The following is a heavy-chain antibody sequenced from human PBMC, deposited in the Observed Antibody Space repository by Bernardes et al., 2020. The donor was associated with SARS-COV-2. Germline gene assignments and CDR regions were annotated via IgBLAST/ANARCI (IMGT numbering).Heavy chain of an antibody. CDR2: ISGSGGST. D-gene: IGHD6-19*01. Sequence: GGSLRLSCAASGFTFSSYAMSWVRQAPGKGLEWVSAISGSGGSTYYADSVKGRFTISRDNSKNTLYLQMNSLRAEDTAVYYCAKDRKQWLVLLSLGRDYFDYWGQGTLVTVSS. CDR1: GFTFSSYA. J-gene: IGHJ4*02. CDR3: AKDRKQWLVLLSLGRDYFDY. V-gene: IGHV3-23*01.